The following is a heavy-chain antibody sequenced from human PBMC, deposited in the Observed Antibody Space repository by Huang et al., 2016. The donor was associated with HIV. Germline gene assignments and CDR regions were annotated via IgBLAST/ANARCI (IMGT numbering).Heavy chain of an antibody. CDR3: ARQGVGDFVVEPTGLGAFDI. Sequence: EVQLVQSGAVVKKPGESLKISCKGSGYTFNGYWIGGVRPMPGKGLEWMVIIYPGDSATTYSPSFQGQVTISADKSISTTYLQWSGLKASDTAMYYCARQGVGDFVVEPTGLGAFDIWGQGTMVTVSS. J-gene: IGHJ3*02. D-gene: IGHD2-2*01. CDR2: IYPGDSAT. CDR1: GYTFNGYW. V-gene: IGHV5-51*01.